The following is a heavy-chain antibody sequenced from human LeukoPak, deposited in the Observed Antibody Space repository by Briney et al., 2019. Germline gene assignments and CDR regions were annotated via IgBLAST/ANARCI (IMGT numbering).Heavy chain of an antibody. CDR3: ARGIPNSAYGFDY. CDR1: GFTFSSYS. V-gene: IGHV3-21*01. CDR2: IDSSSSYI. J-gene: IGHJ4*02. Sequence: GGSLRLSCAASGFTFSSYSMNWVRRAPGKGLEWVSSIDSSSSYIYYADSVKGRFTISRDNAKNSLVLQMNSLRAEDTAVYYCARGIPNSAYGFDYWGQGTLVTVSS. D-gene: IGHD5-12*01.